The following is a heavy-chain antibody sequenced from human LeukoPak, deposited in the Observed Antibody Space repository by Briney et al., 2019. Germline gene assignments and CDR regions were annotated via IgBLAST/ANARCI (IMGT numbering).Heavy chain of an antibody. CDR3: ARGLEYQLLANWFDP. J-gene: IGHJ5*02. Sequence: PGRSLRLSCAASGFTFSSYAMHWVRQAPGKGLEWVAVISYDGSNKYYADSVKGRFTISRDNSKNTLYLQMNSLRAEDTAVYYCARGLEYQLLANWFDPWGQGTLVTVSS. D-gene: IGHD2-2*01. CDR2: ISYDGSNK. V-gene: IGHV3-30-3*01. CDR1: GFTFSSYA.